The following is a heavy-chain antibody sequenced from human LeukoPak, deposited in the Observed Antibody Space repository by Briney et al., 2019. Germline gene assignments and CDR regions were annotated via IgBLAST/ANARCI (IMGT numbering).Heavy chain of an antibody. CDR2: ISSNGGST. D-gene: IGHD5-18*01. V-gene: IGHV3-64*04. J-gene: IGHJ3*02. CDR1: GFTFSRCG. Sequence: GGSLRLSCSASGFTFSRCGMHWVRQAPEKGLEYVSAISSNGGSTHYADSVKGRFTISRDNSRKMLYLQMNSLRAEDTAVYYCARNTAQSAFDIWGQGTMVTVSS. CDR3: ARNTAQSAFDI.